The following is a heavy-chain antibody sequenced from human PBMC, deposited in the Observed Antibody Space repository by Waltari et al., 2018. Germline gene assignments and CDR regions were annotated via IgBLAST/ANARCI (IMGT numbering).Heavy chain of an antibody. D-gene: IGHD3-22*01. J-gene: IGHJ4*02. CDR1: GAPHSDTTG. V-gene: IGHV4-4*03. CDR2: IYYTGSA. Sequence: QVQLQESGPGLVEPPGTLSLPCAVSGAPHSDTTGWGWVRQPPGKGLEWIGEIYYTGSANYNPSLKSRVVISVDKSKKQFSLKLSSVTTADTAVYYCAREHYDSSGSFDCWGQGTMVTVSS. CDR3: AREHYDSSGSFDC.